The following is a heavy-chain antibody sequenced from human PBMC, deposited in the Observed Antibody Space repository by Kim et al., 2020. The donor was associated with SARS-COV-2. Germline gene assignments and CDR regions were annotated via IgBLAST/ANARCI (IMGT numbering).Heavy chain of an antibody. CDR3: SCTTAGPWFGP. D-gene: IGHD6-13*01. CDR2: GYTSDSA. Sequence: SETLSLTCTVSGGSISSGYCFWIRQRAEKGLERDGLGYTSDSANNNSTLKSRVTTTVDTYKNQYPLMLRPVTAAATAAYACSCTTAGPWFGPTGYGTLVT. V-gene: IGHV4-4*07. J-gene: IGHJ5*02. CDR1: GGSISSGY.